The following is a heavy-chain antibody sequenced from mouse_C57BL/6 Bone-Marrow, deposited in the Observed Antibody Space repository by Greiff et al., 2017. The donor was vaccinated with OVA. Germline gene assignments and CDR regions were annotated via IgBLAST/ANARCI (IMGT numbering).Heavy chain of an antibody. CDR3: ALRGDYYGSSYPFWYFDV. CDR2: INPYNGGT. Sequence: EVQLQQSGPVLVKPGASVKMSCKASGYTFTDYYMNWVKQSHGKSLEWIGVINPYNGGTSYNQKFKGKATLTVDKSSSTAYMELNSLTSEDSAVYYCALRGDYYGSSYPFWYFDVWGTGTTVTVSS. J-gene: IGHJ1*03. D-gene: IGHD1-1*01. CDR1: GYTFTDYY. V-gene: IGHV1-19*01.